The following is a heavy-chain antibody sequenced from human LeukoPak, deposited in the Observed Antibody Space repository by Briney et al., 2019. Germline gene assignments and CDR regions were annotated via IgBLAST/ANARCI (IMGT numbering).Heavy chain of an antibody. V-gene: IGHV4-59*01. J-gene: IGHJ4*02. Sequence: SETPSLTCTVSRGSICSYYWSCSRQPPGKGLEWGGHIYYSGSTNYNPALKSRVTISVDTSKNQFSLKLSSVTAADTAVYYCARGFVRGGNSVGYWGQGTLVTVSS. CDR1: RGSICSYY. CDR2: IYYSGST. CDR3: ARGFVRGGNSVGY. D-gene: IGHD4-23*01.